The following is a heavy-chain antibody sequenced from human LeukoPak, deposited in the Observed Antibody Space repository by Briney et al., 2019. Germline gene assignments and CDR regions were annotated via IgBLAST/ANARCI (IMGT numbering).Heavy chain of an antibody. CDR2: INPNSGGT. CDR1: GYTFTGYY. CDR3: ARGGHRLRYFEPGVWGRSNYFDY. Sequence: GASVRVSCKASGYTFTGYYMHWVRQAPGQGLEWMGWINPNSGGTNYAQKFQGRVTMTRDTSASTAYMELSSLRSEDMAVYYCARGGHRLRYFEPGVWGRSNYFDYWGQGTLVTVSS. D-gene: IGHD3-9*01. V-gene: IGHV1-2*02. J-gene: IGHJ4*02.